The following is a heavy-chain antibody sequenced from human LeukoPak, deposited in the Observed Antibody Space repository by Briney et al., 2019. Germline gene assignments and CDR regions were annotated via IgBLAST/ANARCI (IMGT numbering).Heavy chain of an antibody. V-gene: IGHV3-23*01. J-gene: IGHJ3*01. CDR1: GFTFSNSD. CDR3: AKAGSYSDISVYPLASFDF. D-gene: IGHD3-22*01. Sequence: GGSLRLSCAASGFTFSNSDMNWVRQAPGKGLEWVSFISASGGSAHYADSVRGRFTISRDNSKNTLYLQMNSLRAEDTAVYYCAKAGSYSDISVYPLASFDFWGQGAMVTVSS. CDR2: ISASGGSA.